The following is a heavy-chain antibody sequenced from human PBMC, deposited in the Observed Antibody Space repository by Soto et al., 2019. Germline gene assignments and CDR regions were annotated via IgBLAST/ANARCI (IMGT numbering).Heavy chain of an antibody. Sequence: EVQLLESGGGLVQPGGSLRLSCAASGFTFSSYAMSWVRQAPGKGLEWVSAISGSGGSTYYADSVKGRFTISRDNSKNTLYLQMNSLRAEDTDVYYCAIDIGYCSSTSCPWEVYWGQGTLVTVSS. CDR1: GFTFSSYA. CDR2: ISGSGGST. CDR3: AIDIGYCSSTSCPWEVY. J-gene: IGHJ4*02. D-gene: IGHD2-2*01. V-gene: IGHV3-23*01.